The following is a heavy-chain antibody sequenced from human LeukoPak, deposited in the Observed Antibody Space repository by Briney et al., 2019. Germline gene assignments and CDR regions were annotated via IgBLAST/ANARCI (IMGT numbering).Heavy chain of an antibody. CDR3: TRHTERNSD. V-gene: IGHV3-73*01. CDR2: IRTKPNTYAT. J-gene: IGHJ4*02. D-gene: IGHD2/OR15-2a*01. CDR1: GFTFSDST. Sequence: PGGSLRLSCAASGFTFSDSTIHWVRQASGKGLEWVGRIRTKPNTYATAYAASVKGRFTISRDDSKNTAYLRMNSLKTDDTAVYYCTRHTERNSDWGQGTLVTVSS.